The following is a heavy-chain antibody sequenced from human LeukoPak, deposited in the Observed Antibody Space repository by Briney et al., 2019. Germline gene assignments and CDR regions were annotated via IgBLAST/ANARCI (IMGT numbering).Heavy chain of an antibody. CDR2: ISSSSDTI. CDR1: GFTFSPYT. CDR3: ASGMRVGPNV. J-gene: IGHJ4*02. D-gene: IGHD1-26*01. V-gene: IGHV3-48*04. Sequence: GGSLRLSCTASGFTFSPYTMNRVRQAPGKGLEWVSYISSSSDTIYYADSVEGRFTISRDNAKNLLYLQMNSLRAEDTAVYYCASGMRVGPNVWGQGTRVTVSS.